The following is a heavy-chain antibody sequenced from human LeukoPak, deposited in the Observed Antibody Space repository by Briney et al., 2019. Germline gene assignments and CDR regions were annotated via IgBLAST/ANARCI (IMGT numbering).Heavy chain of an antibody. CDR3: ARTTAGTGDY. CDR1: GGAFSSYG. D-gene: IGHD4-17*01. J-gene: IGHJ4*02. CDR2: IIPILGTA. V-gene: IGHV1-69*13. Sequence: GASVKVSCKASGGAFSSYGISWVRQAPGQGLEWMGGIIPILGTATYAQKFQGRVTITADESSSTGYMELSSLRSEDTAMYYCARTTAGTGDYWGQGTLVTVSS.